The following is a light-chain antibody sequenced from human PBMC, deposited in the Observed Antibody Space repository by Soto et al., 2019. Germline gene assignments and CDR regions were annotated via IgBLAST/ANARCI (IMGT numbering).Light chain of an antibody. J-gene: IGKJ5*01. CDR1: QGISNY. CDR3: QKYNSAPPTT. V-gene: IGKV1-27*01. Sequence: DIQMTQSPSSLSASVGDRVTITCRASQGISNYLAWYQQKPGKVPKLLIYAASTLQSGVPSRFSGSGSGTDFTLTISSLQPEDVATYYCQKYNSAPPTTFGQGTRLEIK. CDR2: AAS.